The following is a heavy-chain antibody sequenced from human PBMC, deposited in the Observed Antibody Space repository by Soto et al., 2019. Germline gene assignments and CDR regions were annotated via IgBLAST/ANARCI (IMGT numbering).Heavy chain of an antibody. CDR3: ARVEGRIAVAAAPLEYFDY. CDR2: ISGSGGST. D-gene: IGHD6-19*01. Sequence: GGSLRLSCAASGFTFSSYAMSWVRQAPGKGLEWVSAISGSGGSTYYADSVKGRFTISRDNSKNTLYLQMNSLRAEDTAVYYCARVEGRIAVAAAPLEYFDYWGQGTLVTVSS. V-gene: IGHV3-23*01. CDR1: GFTFSSYA. J-gene: IGHJ4*02.